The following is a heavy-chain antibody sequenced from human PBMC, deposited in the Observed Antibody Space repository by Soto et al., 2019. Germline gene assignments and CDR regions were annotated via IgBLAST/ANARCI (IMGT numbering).Heavy chain of an antibody. CDR3: ARLFRLGMNS. CDR2: INHVGST. D-gene: IGHD7-27*01. V-gene: IGHV4-34*01. CDR1: GGSFSDSY. Sequence: QVQLQQWGAGPVKPSETLSLTCAVYGGSFSDSYWTWIRQPPGQGLEWIGEINHVGSTNYNPSRKSRVTISVDTSKNQFSRKLTSVTAADTAVYYCARLFRLGMNSWGQGTLVTVSS. J-gene: IGHJ4*02.